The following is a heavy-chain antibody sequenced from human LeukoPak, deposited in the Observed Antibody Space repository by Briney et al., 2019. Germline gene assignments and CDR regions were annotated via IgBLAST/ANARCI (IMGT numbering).Heavy chain of an antibody. Sequence: SETLSLTCAVYGGSFSGYYWSWIRQPPGKGLEWIGEINHSGSTNYNPSLKSRVTISVDTSENQFSLKVNSVIAADTAVYYCARGDVDPYVFDIWGQGTMVTVSS. V-gene: IGHV4-34*01. D-gene: IGHD3-10*02. CDR1: GGSFSGYY. CDR3: ARGDVDPYVFDI. CDR2: INHSGST. J-gene: IGHJ3*02.